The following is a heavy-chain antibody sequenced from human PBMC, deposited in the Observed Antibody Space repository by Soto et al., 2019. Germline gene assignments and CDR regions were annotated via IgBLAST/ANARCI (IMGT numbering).Heavy chain of an antibody. J-gene: IGHJ4*02. V-gene: IGHV3-72*01. D-gene: IGHD6-19*01. CDR1: GFIFSDHY. CDR2: TKNKANSSTT. CDR3: VRWKAGAPEY. Sequence: EVQLVESGGGLVQPGGSLRLSCATSGFIFSDHYMDWVRQAPGKGLEWVGRTKNKANSSTTEYATAVKGRLSILRDDSKNSLHLQMNSLKPEDTAVYYCVRWKAGAPEYWGQGTLVTVSS.